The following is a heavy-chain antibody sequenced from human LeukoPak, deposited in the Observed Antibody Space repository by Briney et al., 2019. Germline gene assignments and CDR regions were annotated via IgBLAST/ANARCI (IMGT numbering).Heavy chain of an antibody. CDR2: IYHRGST. V-gene: IGHV4-38-2*02. Sequence: SETLSLTCTVSGYSISNGYYWGWIRQPPGKGLEWVGSIYHRGSTYYNPSLTSRVTISLDRSKKKFSLKLTSVTAADTAVYFCARGAEYYAIWRGYAGYSDYWGQGISVTVSS. CDR1: GYSISNGYY. D-gene: IGHD3-3*01. J-gene: IGHJ4*02. CDR3: ARGAEYYAIWRGYAGYSDY.